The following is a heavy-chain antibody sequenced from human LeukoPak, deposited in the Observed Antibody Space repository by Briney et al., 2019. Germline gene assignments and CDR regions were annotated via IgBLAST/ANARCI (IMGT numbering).Heavy chain of an antibody. CDR2: ISGSATST. D-gene: IGHD6-19*01. J-gene: IGHJ4*02. CDR1: GFTFSTYA. V-gene: IGHV3-23*01. CDR3: AQGYLGWYDY. Sequence: GGSLRLSCVASGFTFSTYAMSWVRQAPGKGLEWVSTISGSATSTYYADSVKGRFTISRDNSKNTLYLQMNSLRAEDTAVYYCAQGYLGWYDYWGQGTLVTVSS.